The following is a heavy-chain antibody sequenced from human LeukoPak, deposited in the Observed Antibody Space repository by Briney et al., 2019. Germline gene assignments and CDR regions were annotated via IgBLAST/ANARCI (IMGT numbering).Heavy chain of an antibody. CDR2: IYTSGSN. D-gene: IGHD2-2*01. CDR3: ARAKTSYCSSTSCYAVGDYYYYYYMDV. V-gene: IGHV4-4*07. Sequence: SETLSLTCTVSGGSISSYYWSWIRQPAGKGLEWIGRIYTSGSNNYHPSLKSRVTMSVDTSKNQFSLKLSSVTAADTAVYYCARAKTSYCSSTSCYAVGDYYYYYYMDVWGKGTTVTVSS. CDR1: GGSISSYY. J-gene: IGHJ6*03.